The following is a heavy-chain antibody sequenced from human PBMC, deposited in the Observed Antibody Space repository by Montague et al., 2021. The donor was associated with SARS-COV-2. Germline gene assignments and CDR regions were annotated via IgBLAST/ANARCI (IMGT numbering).Heavy chain of an antibody. J-gene: IGHJ5*02. CDR1: GGSFSGYY. CDR3: ARERYSFSLTRGSTWFDP. D-gene: IGHD3-9*01. V-gene: IGHV4-34*01. CDR2: INHSGST. Sequence: SETLSLTCAVYGGSFSGYYWSWIRQPPGKGLEWIGEINHSGSTNYNPSLKSRVTISVDTSKNQFSLKLSSETAADTAVYYCARERYSFSLTRGSTWFDPWGQGTLVTVSS.